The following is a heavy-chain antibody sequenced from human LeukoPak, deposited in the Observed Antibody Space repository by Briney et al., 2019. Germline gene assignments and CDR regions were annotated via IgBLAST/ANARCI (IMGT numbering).Heavy chain of an antibody. D-gene: IGHD3-10*01. CDR1: GYIFTSYS. Sequence: GASVKVSCKASGYIFTSYSISWVRQAPGQGLEWMGIINPSGGSTSYAQKFQGRVTMTRDTSTSTVYMELSSLRSEDTAVYYCARDVAWYYYGSGSYSRPPVWFDPWGQGTLVTVSS. CDR2: INPSGGST. J-gene: IGHJ5*02. V-gene: IGHV1-46*01. CDR3: ARDVAWYYYGSGSYSRPPVWFDP.